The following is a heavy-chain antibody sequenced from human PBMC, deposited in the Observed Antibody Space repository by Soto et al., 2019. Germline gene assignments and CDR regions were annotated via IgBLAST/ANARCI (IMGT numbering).Heavy chain of an antibody. D-gene: IGHD6-19*01. V-gene: IGHV4-4*07. CDR1: GGSTSSYY. Sequence: SETLSLTCTVSGGSTSSYYWSWIRQPAGKGLEWIGRIYTSGSTNYNPSLKSRVTMSVDTSKNQFSLKLSSVTAADTAVYYCARFAVARGNYYYGMDVWGQGTTVTVSS. CDR3: ARFAVARGNYYYGMDV. CDR2: IYTSGST. J-gene: IGHJ6*02.